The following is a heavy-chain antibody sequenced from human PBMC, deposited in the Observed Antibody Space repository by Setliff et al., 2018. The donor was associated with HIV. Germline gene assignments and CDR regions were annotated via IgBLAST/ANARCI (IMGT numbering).Heavy chain of an antibody. CDR3: ARALGGGYGHAFDV. CDR2: IYHSGNT. V-gene: IGHV4-38-2*01. J-gene: IGHJ3*01. CDR1: GYSISSGYY. D-gene: IGHD5-12*01. Sequence: LSLTCAVSGYSISSGYYWGWIRQPPGKGLEWIGSIYHSGNTHYNPSLKSRVTISVDTSKNQFSLKLTSVTAADTAVYYCARALGGGYGHAFDVWGQGRMVTVSS.